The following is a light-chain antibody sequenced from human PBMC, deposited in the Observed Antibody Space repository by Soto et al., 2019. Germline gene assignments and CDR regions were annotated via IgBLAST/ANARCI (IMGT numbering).Light chain of an antibody. Sequence: DIQLTQSPSFLSASVGDRVTITCRASQAISSHLAWYQQIPGKAPKLLIYAASTLQSGVPSRFSGSGSETEFTLTISSLQPEDFATYYCQQVNNYPRTFGQGTKLEIK. CDR2: AAS. CDR3: QQVNNYPRT. CDR1: QAISSH. V-gene: IGKV1-9*01. J-gene: IGKJ2*02.